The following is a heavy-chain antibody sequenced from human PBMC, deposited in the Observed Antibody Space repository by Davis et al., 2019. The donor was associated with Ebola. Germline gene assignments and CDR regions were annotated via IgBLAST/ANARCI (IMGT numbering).Heavy chain of an antibody. CDR2: IYYSGST. CDR1: GGSISSSSYY. Sequence: MPSETLSLTCTVSGGSISSSSYYWGWIRQPPGKGLEWIGSIYYSGSTYYNPSLKSRVTISVDTSKNQFSLKLSSVTAADTAVYYCARLPRYGSSRPDYWGQGTLVTVSS. V-gene: IGHV4-39*01. CDR3: ARLPRYGSSRPDY. D-gene: IGHD6-13*01. J-gene: IGHJ4*02.